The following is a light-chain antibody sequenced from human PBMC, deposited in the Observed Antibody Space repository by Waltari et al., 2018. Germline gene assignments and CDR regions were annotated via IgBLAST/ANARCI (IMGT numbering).Light chain of an antibody. CDR2: VDT. V-gene: IGLV3-10*01. Sequence: SYELTQPPSVSVSPGQPATITCSGDLLTKKFTYWFQQKSGQAPVMVIYVDTKRLSAIPERFSGSSSGTTAALTITGAQVEDEADYYCYSTDIFRSERGVFGGGTKLLVL. CDR3: YSTDIFRSERGV. J-gene: IGLJ2*01. CDR1: LLTKKF.